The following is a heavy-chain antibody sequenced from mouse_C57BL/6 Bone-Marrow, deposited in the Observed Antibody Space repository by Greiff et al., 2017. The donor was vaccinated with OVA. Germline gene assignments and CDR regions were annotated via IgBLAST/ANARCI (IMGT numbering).Heavy chain of an antibody. CDR3: TGGVGRGVAMDY. V-gene: IGHV1-5*01. Sequence: EVQLQQSGTVLARPGASVKMSCKTSGYTFTSYWMHWVKQRPGQGLEWIGAIYPGNSDTSYNQKFKGKAKLTAVTSASTAYMELSSLTNEDSAVYYDTGGVGRGVAMDYWGQGTSVTVSS. CDR1: GYTFTSYW. CDR2: IYPGNSDT. D-gene: IGHD1-1*02. J-gene: IGHJ4*01.